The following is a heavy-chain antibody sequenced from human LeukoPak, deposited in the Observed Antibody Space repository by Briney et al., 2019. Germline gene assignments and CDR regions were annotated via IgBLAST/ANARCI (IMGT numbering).Heavy chain of an antibody. CDR2: ISSSSYI. D-gene: IGHD3-10*01. J-gene: IGHJ3*02. V-gene: IGHV3-21*01. CDR1: GFTLSSYS. Sequence: GGSLRLSCAASGFTLSSYSMSWVRQAPGKGLEWVSSISSSSYIYYADSVKGRFTISRDNAKNSLYLQMNSLRAEDTAVYYCARDSQVLLWFGEMKDAFDIWGQGTMVTVSS. CDR3: ARDSQVLLWFGEMKDAFDI.